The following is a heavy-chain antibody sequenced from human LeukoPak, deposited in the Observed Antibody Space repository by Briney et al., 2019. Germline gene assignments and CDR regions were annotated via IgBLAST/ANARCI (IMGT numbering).Heavy chain of an antibody. Sequence: SETLSLTCTVSGGSISSYYWSWIRQPPGKGLEWIGYIYYSGSTNYNPSLKSRVTISVDTSKNQFSLKLSSVTAADTAVYYCARADLGYDSSGYYPSPPDYWGQGTLVTVSS. CDR1: GGSISSYY. CDR3: ARADLGYDSSGYYPSPPDY. J-gene: IGHJ4*02. D-gene: IGHD3-22*01. V-gene: IGHV4-59*01. CDR2: IYYSGST.